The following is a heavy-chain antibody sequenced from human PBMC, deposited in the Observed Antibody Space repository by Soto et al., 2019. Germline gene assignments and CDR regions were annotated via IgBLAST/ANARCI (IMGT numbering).Heavy chain of an antibody. V-gene: IGHV3-23*01. CDR3: AKGRDVYDSSGDHTTFDF. CDR1: GFTFSSYA. Sequence: QLLESGGGLVQPGGSLRLSCAASGFTFSSYAMSWVRQAPGKGLEWVSTLSGSGGSTYYADSVKGRFTISRDNTKITLFLQMNSLRAEDTAIYYCAKGRDVYDSSGDHTTFDFWGQGILVTLSS. CDR2: LSGSGGST. J-gene: IGHJ4*02. D-gene: IGHD3-22*01.